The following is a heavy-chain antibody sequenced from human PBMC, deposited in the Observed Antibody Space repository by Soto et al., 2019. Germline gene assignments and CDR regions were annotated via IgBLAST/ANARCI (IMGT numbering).Heavy chain of an antibody. CDR3: ARLRSGIAVAGTGLDY. D-gene: IGHD6-19*01. V-gene: IGHV3-15*07. Sequence: GGPLRLSCAPFVFTFTNAWMNWVPQAQGKGLKWVGLIKSKSQGGTANNAAPGKGRLTIPRDNSKNTLYLQMNSLRAEDTAVYYCARLRSGIAVAGTGLDYWGQGTLVTVSS. CDR2: IKSKSQGGTA. CDR1: VFTFTNAW. J-gene: IGHJ4*02.